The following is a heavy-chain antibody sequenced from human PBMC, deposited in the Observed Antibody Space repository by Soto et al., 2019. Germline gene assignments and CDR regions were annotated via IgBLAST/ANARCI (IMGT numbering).Heavy chain of an antibody. CDR3: ARVRGWPPTPVDY. D-gene: IGHD2-15*01. CDR1: GYTFTSYG. CDR2: ISTNRGNT. J-gene: IGHJ4*02. Sequence: ASVKVSCKASGYTFTSYGITWVRQAPGQGLEWMGWISTNRGNTKYAQKVQDRVTMTTDTSTNTAYMELRSLRSDDTAVYYRARVRGWPPTPVDYWGQGTLVTVSS. V-gene: IGHV1-18*01.